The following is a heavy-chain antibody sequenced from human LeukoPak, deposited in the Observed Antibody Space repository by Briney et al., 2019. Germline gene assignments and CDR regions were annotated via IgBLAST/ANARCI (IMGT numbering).Heavy chain of an antibody. Sequence: GGSLRLSCATSGFTFSSYAMNWVRQAPGKGLEWVSYIGSSGRSIYYADSVKGRFTISRDNAKNSLYLQMNSLRAEDTAVYYCARLYSSSSGKAFDIWGQGTMVTVSS. CDR3: ARLYSSSSGKAFDI. CDR2: IGSSGRSI. J-gene: IGHJ3*02. D-gene: IGHD6-6*01. CDR1: GFTFSSYA. V-gene: IGHV3-48*03.